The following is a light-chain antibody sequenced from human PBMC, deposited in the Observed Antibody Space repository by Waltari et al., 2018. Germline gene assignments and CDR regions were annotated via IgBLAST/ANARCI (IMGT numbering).Light chain of an antibody. V-gene: IGKV1-NL1*01. J-gene: IGKJ2*01. Sequence: DIQMTQSAASLSASVGDRVTISCRATQAISLSVAWYQQKPGLAPKLLVYAASRLERGVPSRFSASASGTEYTLTISSLQPEDFATYYCQQYDSIPYTFGQGTKLEI. CDR1: QAISLS. CDR3: QQYDSIPYT. CDR2: AAS.